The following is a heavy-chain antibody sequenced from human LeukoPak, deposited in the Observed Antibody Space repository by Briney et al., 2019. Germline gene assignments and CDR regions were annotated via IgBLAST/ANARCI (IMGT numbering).Heavy chain of an antibody. CDR2: IIPIPPIP. J-gene: IGHJ1*01. Sequence: SVKVSCKASGGTFSTFGISWVRQAPGQGLEWMGRIIPIPPIPNYAQKFQGRVTITADTSTSTSYMELRSLRSEDTAVYYCATEKVDMATITPEHIQIWGQGTLVSVSS. CDR1: GGTFSTFG. D-gene: IGHD5-24*01. CDR3: ATEKVDMATITPEHIQI. V-gene: IGHV1-69*04.